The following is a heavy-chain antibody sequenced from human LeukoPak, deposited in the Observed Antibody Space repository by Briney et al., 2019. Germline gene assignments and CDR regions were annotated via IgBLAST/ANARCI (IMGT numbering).Heavy chain of an antibody. J-gene: IGHJ6*02. CDR3: ARGIAVAGRRRYYYGMDV. Sequence: PGGSLRLSCAASGFTFSSYWMSWVRQAPGKGLEWVANIKQDGSEKYYVDSVKGRFTISRDNAKNSLYLQMNSLRAEDTAVYYCARGIAVAGRRRYYYGMDVWGQGITVTVSS. V-gene: IGHV3-7*01. CDR2: IKQDGSEK. CDR1: GFTFSSYW. D-gene: IGHD6-19*01.